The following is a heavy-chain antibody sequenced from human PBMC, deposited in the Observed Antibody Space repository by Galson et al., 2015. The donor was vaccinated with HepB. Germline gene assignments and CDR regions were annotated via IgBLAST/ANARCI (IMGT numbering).Heavy chain of an antibody. CDR1: EFAFGSFS. CDR3: ATTFGLVSHTYTMDV. Sequence: SLRLSCAASEFAFGSFSMNWVRQAPGKGLEWVSSITSSSSLIYYADSVKGRFTISRDNAKNSLFLQMNSLSAEDTAVYYCATTFGLVSHTYTMDVWGHGTTVTVSS. CDR2: ITSSSSLI. J-gene: IGHJ6*02. V-gene: IGHV3-21*01. D-gene: IGHD3/OR15-3a*01.